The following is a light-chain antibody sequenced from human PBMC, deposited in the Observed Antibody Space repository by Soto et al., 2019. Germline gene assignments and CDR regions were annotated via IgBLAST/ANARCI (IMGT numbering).Light chain of an antibody. J-gene: IGLJ3*02. CDR2: DVT. CDR3: CSHGGSNIFEL. V-gene: IGLV2-11*01. Sequence: QSALTQPRSVSGSPGQSVTISCTGTSSDVGSHNYVSWYQQRPGKAPKLMIYDVTKRPSGVPDRFSGSKSGNTASLTISGLQAEDEADYYCCSHGGSNIFELFGGGTKLTVL. CDR1: SSDVGSHNY.